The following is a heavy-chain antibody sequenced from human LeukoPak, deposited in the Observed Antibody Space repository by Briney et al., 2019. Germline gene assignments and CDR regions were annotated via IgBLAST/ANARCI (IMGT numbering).Heavy chain of an antibody. CDR1: GFTFADHA. Sequence: GRSLRLSCAVSGFTFADHAMHWVRQAPGQGMERVAGITKDSGFMGYADSVKGRFTISRDNAKSTLYLQMNSLRIEDTALYYCAGKASGSSPFDPCGQGTLVTVSS. CDR3: AGKASGSSPFDP. J-gene: IGHJ5*02. V-gene: IGHV3-9*01. D-gene: IGHD3-10*01. CDR2: ITKDSGFM.